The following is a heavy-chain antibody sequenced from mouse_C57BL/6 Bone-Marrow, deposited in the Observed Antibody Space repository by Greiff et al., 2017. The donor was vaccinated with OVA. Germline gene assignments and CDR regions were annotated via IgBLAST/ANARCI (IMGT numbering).Heavy chain of an antibody. J-gene: IGHJ2*01. CDR2: IDPENGDT. Sequence: VQLQQSGAELVRPGASVKLSCIASGFNIKDDYMHWVKQRPEQGLEWIGWIDPENGDTEYASKFQGKATITADTSSNTAYLQLSSLTSEDTAVYYCTTRDYDGYFDYWGQGTTLTVSS. CDR3: TTRDYDGYFDY. D-gene: IGHD2-4*01. V-gene: IGHV14-4*01. CDR1: GFNIKDDY.